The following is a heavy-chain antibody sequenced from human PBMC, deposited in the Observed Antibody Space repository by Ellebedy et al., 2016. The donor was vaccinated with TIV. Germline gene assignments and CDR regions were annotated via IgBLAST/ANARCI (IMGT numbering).Heavy chain of an antibody. J-gene: IGHJ6*03. D-gene: IGHD6-6*01. V-gene: IGHV1-8*01. CDR2: MNPNSGNT. CDR1: GYTFTSYD. Sequence: ASVKVSXXASGYTFTSYDINWVRQATGQGLEWMGWMNPNSGNTGYAQKFQGRVTMTRNTSISTAYMELSSLRSEDTAVYYCARAHGSSSYGYYYYYYMDVWGKGTTVTVSS. CDR3: ARAHGSSSYGYYYYYYMDV.